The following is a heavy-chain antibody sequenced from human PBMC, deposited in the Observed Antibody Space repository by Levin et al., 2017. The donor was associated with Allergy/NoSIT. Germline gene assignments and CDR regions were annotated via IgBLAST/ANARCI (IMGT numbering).Heavy chain of an antibody. J-gene: IGHJ4*02. CDR2: ISSSGST. D-gene: IGHD2/OR15-2a*01. Sequence: SQTLSLTCTVSGGSVSSSYWSWIRQPAGKGLEWIGRISSSGSTTYTASLKSRVTMSVDTSKNQFSLNLSSVTAADTAVYYCARDIVRYFDYWGQGTLVTASS. CDR1: GGSVSSSY. CDR3: ARDIVRYFDY. V-gene: IGHV4-4*07.